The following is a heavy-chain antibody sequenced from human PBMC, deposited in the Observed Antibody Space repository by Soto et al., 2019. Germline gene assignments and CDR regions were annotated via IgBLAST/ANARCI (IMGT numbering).Heavy chain of an antibody. CDR2: IYYSGTT. CDR3: ARQRGRGVYLNYLDH. D-gene: IGHD3-10*01. Sequence: QLQLQESGPGLVKPSETLSLTCTVSGGSIGSRNYYWGWLRQPPGKGLEWIGNIYYSGTTYYSPSLKSRVTISVDTSKNLFSLKLSSVIAADTAVYYCARQRGRGVYLNYLDHWGQGTLVTVSS. CDR1: GGSIGSRNYY. V-gene: IGHV4-39*01. J-gene: IGHJ4*02.